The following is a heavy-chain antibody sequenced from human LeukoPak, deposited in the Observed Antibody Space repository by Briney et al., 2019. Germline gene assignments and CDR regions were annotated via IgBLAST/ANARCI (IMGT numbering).Heavy chain of an antibody. CDR2: IRSKANSYAT. J-gene: IGHJ6*03. V-gene: IGHV3-73*01. Sequence: GGSLKLSCAASGFTFSGSAMHWVRQASGKGLEWVGRIRSKANSYATAYAASVKGRFTISRDDSKNTAYLQMNSLKTEDTAVYYCTRGRGYCSSTSCYGPFGYYYMDVWGKGTTVTISS. D-gene: IGHD2-2*01. CDR1: GFTFSGSA. CDR3: TRGRGYCSSTSCYGPFGYYYMDV.